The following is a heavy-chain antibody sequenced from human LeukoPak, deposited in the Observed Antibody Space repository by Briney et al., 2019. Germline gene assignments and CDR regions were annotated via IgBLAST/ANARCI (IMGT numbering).Heavy chain of an antibody. D-gene: IGHD5-18*01. CDR2: IYYSGST. J-gene: IGHJ4*02. Sequence: PSQTLSLTCTVSGGSISSGDYYWSWIRRPPGKGLEWIGYIYYSGSTYYNPSLKSRVTISVDTSKNQFSLKLSSVTAADTAVYYCAREPGYSYGYNDYWGQGTLVTVSS. CDR1: GGSISSGDYY. V-gene: IGHV4-30-4*01. CDR3: AREPGYSYGYNDY.